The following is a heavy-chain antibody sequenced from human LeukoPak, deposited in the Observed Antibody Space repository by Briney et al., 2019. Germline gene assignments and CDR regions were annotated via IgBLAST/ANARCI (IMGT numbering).Heavy chain of an antibody. CDR2: ISPYNGDT. D-gene: IGHD3-22*01. J-gene: IGHJ4*02. V-gene: IGHV1-18*01. Sequence: ASVKVSCKASGDTFTSYGISWVRQAPGQGLEWMGWISPYNGDTNYVQKLQDRVTMTTDTSTSTAYMEVRSLRSDDTAVYYCARDGYYRHFDYWGQGTLVTVSS. CDR3: ARDGYYRHFDY. CDR1: GDTFTSYG.